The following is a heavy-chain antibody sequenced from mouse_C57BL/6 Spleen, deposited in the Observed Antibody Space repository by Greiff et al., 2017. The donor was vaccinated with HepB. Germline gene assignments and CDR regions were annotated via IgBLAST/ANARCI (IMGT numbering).Heavy chain of an antibody. D-gene: IGHD3-2*02. CDR1: GYTFTEYT. V-gene: IGHV1-62-2*01. Sequence: VKLVESGAELVKPGASVKLSCKASGYTFTEYTIHWVKQRSGQGLEWIGWFYPGSGSIKYNEKFKDKATLTADKSSSTVYMELSRLTSEDSAVYFCARHEEGWAYFDYWGQGTTLTVSS. CDR3: ARHEEGWAYFDY. CDR2: FYPGSGSI. J-gene: IGHJ2*01.